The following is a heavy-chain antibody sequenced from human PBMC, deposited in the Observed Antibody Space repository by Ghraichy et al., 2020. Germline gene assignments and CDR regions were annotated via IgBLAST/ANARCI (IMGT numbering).Heavy chain of an antibody. Sequence: GGSLRLSCAASGFTFSSYSMNWVRQAPGKGLEWVSSISSSSSYIYYADSVKGRFTISRDNAKNSLYLQMNSLRAEDTAVYYCARDGLVVVAATHYYGMDVWGQGTTVTVSS. V-gene: IGHV3-21*01. CDR3: ARDGLVVVAATHYYGMDV. J-gene: IGHJ6*02. CDR1: GFTFSSYS. CDR2: ISSSSSYI. D-gene: IGHD2-15*01.